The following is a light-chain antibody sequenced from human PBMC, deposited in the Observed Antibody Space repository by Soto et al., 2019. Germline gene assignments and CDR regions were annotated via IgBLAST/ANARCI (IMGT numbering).Light chain of an antibody. Sequence: QSALTQPASVSGSPGQSITISCTGTSSDVGGYNYVSWYQQHPGKAPKLMICDVSNRPSGVSSRFSGSKSGNTASLTISGLQAEDEADYYCGSYTSNITPYVFGTGTNLTVL. J-gene: IGLJ1*01. V-gene: IGLV2-14*01. CDR2: DVS. CDR3: GSYTSNITPYV. CDR1: SSDVGGYNY.